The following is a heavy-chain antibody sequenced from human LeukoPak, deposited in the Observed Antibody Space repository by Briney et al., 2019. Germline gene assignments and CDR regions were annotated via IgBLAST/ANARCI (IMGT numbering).Heavy chain of an antibody. Sequence: KPGGCLQISCKGSGSRFTSYWISWGRQVPGKGLEWMGRIDPSDSYTNYSPSFQGHVTISADKSISTAYLQWSSLKASDTAMYYCARHQGKWAVALDYWGQGTLVTVSS. J-gene: IGHJ4*02. D-gene: IGHD6-19*01. CDR2: IDPSDSYT. CDR3: ARHQGKWAVALDY. CDR1: GSRFTSYW. V-gene: IGHV5-10-1*01.